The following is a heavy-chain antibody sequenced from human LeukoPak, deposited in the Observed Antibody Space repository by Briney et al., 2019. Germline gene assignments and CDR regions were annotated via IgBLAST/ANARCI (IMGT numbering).Heavy chain of an antibody. D-gene: IGHD2-15*01. CDR2: ISSSSSAI. Sequence: GGSLRLSCAASGFTFSRFGMNWVRQAPGKGLEWVSYISSSSSAIYYADSVKGRFTISRDNARNSLYLQMSSLRDEDTAVYYCAQKGGTDHWGQGTLVTVSS. CDR3: AQKGGTDH. J-gene: IGHJ4*02. V-gene: IGHV3-48*02. CDR1: GFTFSRFG.